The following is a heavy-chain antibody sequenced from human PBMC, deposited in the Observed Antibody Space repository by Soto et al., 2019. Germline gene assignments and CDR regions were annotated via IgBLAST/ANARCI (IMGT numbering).Heavy chain of an antibody. CDR3: ARDSRDCSSTSCYYNYYYGMDV. J-gene: IGHJ6*02. Sequence: PSETLLTTFTVPRGPISRSSWRWIRPPPGKEMEWIGYIYYSGSTNYNPSLKSRVTISVDTSKNRFSLKLSSVTAADTAVYYCARDSRDCSSTSCYYNYYYGMDVWGQGTTVTVS. V-gene: IGHV4-59*01. CDR1: RGPISRSS. CDR2: IYYSGST. D-gene: IGHD2-2*01.